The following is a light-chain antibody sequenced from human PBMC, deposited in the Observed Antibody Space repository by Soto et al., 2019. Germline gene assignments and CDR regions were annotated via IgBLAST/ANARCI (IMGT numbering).Light chain of an antibody. CDR2: EVF. Sequence: QSALTQPPSASGSPGQSVTISCTGTSTDVGEYNYVSWYQHHPGKAPKLLIYEVFRRPSGVPDRFSGSKSGNTASLTVSGLQAEDEADYYCSSYAGRDSWRFGGWTQLTVL. V-gene: IGLV2-8*01. CDR1: STDVGEYNY. J-gene: IGLJ3*02. CDR3: SSYAGRDSWR.